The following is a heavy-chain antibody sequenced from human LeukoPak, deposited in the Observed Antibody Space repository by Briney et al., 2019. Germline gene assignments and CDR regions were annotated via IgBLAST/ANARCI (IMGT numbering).Heavy chain of an antibody. CDR3: ARDGWYGSGSNSYYYYYYYMDV. CDR1: GFTFSSYS. CDR2: ISSSSSYI. J-gene: IGHJ6*03. V-gene: IGHV3-21*01. Sequence: PGGSLRLSCAASGFTFSSYSMNWVRQAPGKGLEWVSSISSSSSYIYYADSVKGRFTISRDNAKNSLYLQMNSLRAEGTAVYYCARDGWYGSGSNSYYYYYYYMDVWGKGTTVTISS. D-gene: IGHD3-10*01.